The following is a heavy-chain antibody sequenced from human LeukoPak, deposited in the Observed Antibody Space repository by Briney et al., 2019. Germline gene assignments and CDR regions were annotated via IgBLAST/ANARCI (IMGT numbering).Heavy chain of an antibody. CDR2: IYHSGST. CDR1: GYSISSGYY. V-gene: IGHV4-38-2*02. D-gene: IGHD3-10*01. CDR3: AREVVTMVRDRFDY. Sequence: KPSETLSLTCTVSGYSISSGYYWGWIRQPPGKGLEWIGSIYHSGSTYYNPSLKSRVTISVDTSKNQFSLKLSSVTAADTAVYYCAREVVTMVRDRFDYWGQGTLVTVSS. J-gene: IGHJ4*02.